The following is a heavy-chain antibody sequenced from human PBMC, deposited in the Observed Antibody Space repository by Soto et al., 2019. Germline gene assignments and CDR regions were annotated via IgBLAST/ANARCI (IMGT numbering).Heavy chain of an antibody. V-gene: IGHV5-10-1*01. J-gene: IGHJ4*02. CDR3: ARRYCSRADCYSDS. D-gene: IGHD2-2*01. Sequence: GESLKISCHGSGYTFFSFWIVWVRQVPGKGLEWVGRIDPGDSSATYSPTFQGHVTISADRSTRSAYLKWRSLRASDTAIYFCARRYCSRADCYSDSSGQGSLVTVS. CDR2: IDPGDSSA. CDR1: GYTFFSFW.